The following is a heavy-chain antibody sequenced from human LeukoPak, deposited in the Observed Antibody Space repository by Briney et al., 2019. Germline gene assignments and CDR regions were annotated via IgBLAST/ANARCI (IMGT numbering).Heavy chain of an antibody. CDR1: GYTFTSYG. D-gene: IGHD1-1*01. CDR2: ISAYNGNT. V-gene: IGHV1-18*01. Sequence: ASVKVSCKASGYTFTSYGIIWVRQAPGQGLEWMGWISAYNGNTNYAQKLQGRVTMTTDTSTRTAYMELRSLRSDDTAVYYCARGRYNWNDDGTIVDYWGQGTLVTVSS. CDR3: ARGRYNWNDDGTIVDY. J-gene: IGHJ4*02.